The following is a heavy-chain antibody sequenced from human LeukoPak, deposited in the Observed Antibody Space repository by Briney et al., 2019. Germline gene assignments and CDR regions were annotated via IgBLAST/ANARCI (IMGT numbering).Heavy chain of an antibody. D-gene: IGHD1-26*01. CDR3: GRASGSYWWFDS. V-gene: IGHV1-2*02. CDR2: VNPNSGDT. CDR1: GYTFNGYY. Sequence: ASVKVSCKASGYTFNGYYLHWVRQAPGHGLEWMGCVNPNSGDTNYAQKFQGSVTMTRDTSISTVYMELSRLRSDDTAVYYCGRASGSYWWFDSWGQGTLVTVSS. J-gene: IGHJ5*01.